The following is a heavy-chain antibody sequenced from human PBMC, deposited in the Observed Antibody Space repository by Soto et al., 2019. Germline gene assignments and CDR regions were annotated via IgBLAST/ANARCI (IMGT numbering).Heavy chain of an antibody. V-gene: IGHV1-3*04. D-gene: IGHD7-27*01. Sequence: LTTEQRLEWMGWINTVSGNTEYSQTFQGRVTISRDTSATTAYMELSSLRSEDTAIYYCGSCAGEVDFISMFQAPLDYWGQGTRVTGSS. CDR3: GSCAGEVDFISMFQAPLDY. CDR2: INTVSGNT. J-gene: IGHJ4*02.